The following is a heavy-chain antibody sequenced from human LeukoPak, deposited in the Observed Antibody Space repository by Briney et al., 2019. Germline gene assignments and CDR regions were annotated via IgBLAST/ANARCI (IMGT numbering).Heavy chain of an antibody. CDR2: INPNSGGT. V-gene: IGHV1-2*02. CDR1: GYTFTGYY. J-gene: IGHJ4*02. Sequence: GASVKVSCKASGYTFTGYYIHWVRRAPGQGLEWMGWINPNSGGTNFAQSFQGRVTMTRDTSISTAYMELSRLRSDDTAVYYCARVDYYSDIQDYWGQGTLVTVSS. CDR3: ARVDYYSDIQDY. D-gene: IGHD3-22*01.